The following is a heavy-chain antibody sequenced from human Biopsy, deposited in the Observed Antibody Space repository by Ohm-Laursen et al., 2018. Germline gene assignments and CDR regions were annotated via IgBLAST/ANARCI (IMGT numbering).Heavy chain of an antibody. J-gene: IGHJ2*01. CDR3: ARDRGYYSDRTVPGYFDL. V-gene: IGHV4-59*01. CDR2: VYYTGST. Sequence: SETLSLTCTVSGDSISSYYWSWIRQPPGKGLGGIGYVYYTGSTDYNPSLQSRVTISVDTSKNHFSLRLRSVTPADTAIYYCARDRGYYSDRTVPGYFDLWGRGTLVTVSS. CDR1: GDSISSYY. D-gene: IGHD3-22*01.